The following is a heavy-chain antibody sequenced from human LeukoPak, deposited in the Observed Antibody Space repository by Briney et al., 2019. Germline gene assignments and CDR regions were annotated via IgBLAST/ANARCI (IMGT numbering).Heavy chain of an antibody. CDR2: INPNSGGT. Sequence: ASVKVSCKASGYTFTAYYMHWVRQAPGQGLEWMGWINPNSGGTNYAQKFQGRVTMTRDTSISTAYVELSRLRSDDTAVYYCARGYYDSSGYYSTYYYYGMDVWGQGTTVTVSS. D-gene: IGHD3-22*01. CDR3: ARGYYDSSGYYSTYYYYGMDV. V-gene: IGHV1-2*02. CDR1: GYTFTAYY. J-gene: IGHJ6*02.